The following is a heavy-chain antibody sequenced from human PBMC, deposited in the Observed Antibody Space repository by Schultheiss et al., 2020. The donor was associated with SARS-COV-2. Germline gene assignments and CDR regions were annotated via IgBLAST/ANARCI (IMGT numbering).Heavy chain of an antibody. D-gene: IGHD3-22*01. CDR1: GFTFSDYY. J-gene: IGHJ1*01. V-gene: IGHV3-11*01. CDR3: ARDYYYDSSGYYDPSVPYFQH. Sequence: GESLKISCAASGFTFSDYYMSWIRQAPGKGLEWVSYISSSGSTIYYADSVKGRFTISRDNAKNSLYLQMNSLRAEDTAVYYCARDYYYDSSGYYDPSVPYFQHWGQGTLVTVSS. CDR2: ISSSGSTI.